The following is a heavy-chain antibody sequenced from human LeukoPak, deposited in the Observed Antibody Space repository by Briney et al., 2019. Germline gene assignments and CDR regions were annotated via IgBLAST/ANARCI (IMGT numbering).Heavy chain of an antibody. D-gene: IGHD3-9*01. CDR1: GFTFGRFA. V-gene: IGHV3-23*01. J-gene: IGHJ4*02. CDR2: ISASGGSA. CDR3: ASRCTYYDILTGGSDLDY. Sequence: PGGSLRLSCAASGFTFGRFAMSWVRQAPGKGPEWVSGISASGGSAYYADSVKGRFTISRDNSKNTLYLQMNSLRAKDTAVYYCASRCTYYDILTGGSDLDYWGQGTLVTVSS.